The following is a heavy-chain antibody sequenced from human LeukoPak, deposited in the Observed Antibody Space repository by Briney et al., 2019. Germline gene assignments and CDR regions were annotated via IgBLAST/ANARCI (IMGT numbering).Heavy chain of an antibody. J-gene: IGHJ6*03. V-gene: IGHV4-38-2*02. Sequence: SETLSLTCTVSGYSISSGYYWGWIRQPPGKGLEWIGRIYTSGSTNYNPSLKSRVTISVDTSKNQFSLKLSSVTAADTAVYYCARGIVVVAQLGFYFYYMDVWGKGTTVTISS. CDR2: IYTSGST. CDR1: GYSISSGYY. CDR3: ARGIVVVAQLGFYFYYMDV. D-gene: IGHD2-15*01.